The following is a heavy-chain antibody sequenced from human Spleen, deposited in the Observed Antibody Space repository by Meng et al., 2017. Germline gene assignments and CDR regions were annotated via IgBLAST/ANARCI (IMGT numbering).Heavy chain of an antibody. Sequence: QVHLLQSGPEVKKPGAPVRVSCKASAYAFDSYGISWVRQAPGQGLEWMGWFVSNADTYPAQKFQGRVTMTRDTHTSTDFMELRSLRFDDTAVYYCARGTPGRSYSDYWGQGTLVTVSS. D-gene: IGHD3-10*01. CDR1: AYAFDSYG. V-gene: IGHV1-18*01. CDR3: ARGTPGRSYSDY. CDR2: FVSNADT. J-gene: IGHJ4*02.